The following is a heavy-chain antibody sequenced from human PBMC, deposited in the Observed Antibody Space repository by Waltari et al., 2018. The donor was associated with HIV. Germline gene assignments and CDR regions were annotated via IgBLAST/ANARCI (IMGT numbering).Heavy chain of an antibody. V-gene: IGHV3-48*02. CDR2: ISYSNTTT. J-gene: IGHJ4*02. CDR1: GFPFSNSS. CDR3: ASGGHTSFDY. D-gene: IGHD3-16*01. Sequence: EVHLVESGGCLVHPGGSLILSCAASGFPFSNSSVNWVRRAPGKGLEWISYISYSNTTTYYADSVKGRFTISRDNAKNSLYLQMNSLRDEDTAIYYCASGGHTSFDYWGQGTLVTVSS.